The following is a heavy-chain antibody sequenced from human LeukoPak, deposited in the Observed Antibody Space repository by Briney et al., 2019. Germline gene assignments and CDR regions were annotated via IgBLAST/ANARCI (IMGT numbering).Heavy chain of an antibody. V-gene: IGHV1-8*01. CDR3: ARGRGSGWSLYYYGMDV. J-gene: IGHJ6*02. CDR1: GYTFTSYD. D-gene: IGHD6-19*01. CDR2: MNPNSGNT. Sequence: ASVKVSCKAPGYTFTSYDINWVRQATGQGLEWMGWMNPNSGNTGYAQKFQGRVTMTRNTSISTAYMELSSLRSEDTAVYYCARGRGSGWSLYYYGMDVWGQGTTVTVSS.